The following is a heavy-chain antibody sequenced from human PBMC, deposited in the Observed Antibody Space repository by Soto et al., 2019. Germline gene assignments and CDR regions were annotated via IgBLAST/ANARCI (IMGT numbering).Heavy chain of an antibody. D-gene: IGHD3-9*01. CDR2: IIPIFGTA. Sequence: QVQLVQSGAEVKKPGSSVKVSCKASGGTFSSYAISWVRQAPGKGLEWMGGIIPIFGTANYAQKFQGRVTITADESTSTAYMELSSLRSEDTAVYYCARQPPDYDILTGYYKYYFDYWGQGTLVTVSS. J-gene: IGHJ4*02. CDR3: ARQPPDYDILTGYYKYYFDY. V-gene: IGHV1-69*01. CDR1: GGTFSSYA.